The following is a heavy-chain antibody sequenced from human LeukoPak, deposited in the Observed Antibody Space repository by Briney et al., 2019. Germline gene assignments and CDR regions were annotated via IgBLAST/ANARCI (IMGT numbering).Heavy chain of an antibody. CDR2: IYHSGST. CDR1: AYSISGGYS. D-gene: IGHD3-10*01. V-gene: IGHV4-30-2*01. CDR3: ARAQEYYYGSGSYFDY. J-gene: IGHJ4*02. Sequence: KTSETLSLTCTVSAYSISGGYSWSWIRQPPGKGLEWIGYIYHSGSTYYNPSLKSRVTISVDRSKNQFSLKLSSVTAADTAVYYCARAQEYYYGSGSYFDYWGQGTLVTVSS.